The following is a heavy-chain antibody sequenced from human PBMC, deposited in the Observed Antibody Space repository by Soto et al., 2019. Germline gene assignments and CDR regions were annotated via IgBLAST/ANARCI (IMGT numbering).Heavy chain of an antibody. V-gene: IGHV3-74*01. CDR1: GFPFSHYW. J-gene: IGHJ5*02. CDR3: TSDTFGLMHT. CDR2: INLAGTIT. Sequence: MQMVESGGGSVQPGGSLRLSCAASGFPFSHYWMHWVRQTPGKGLLWVSRINLAGTITNYADSVEGRFTISRDNADSALFLQMNTLSAEDTAIYYCTSDTFGLMHTWGQGTLVPVSS. D-gene: IGHD3-16*01.